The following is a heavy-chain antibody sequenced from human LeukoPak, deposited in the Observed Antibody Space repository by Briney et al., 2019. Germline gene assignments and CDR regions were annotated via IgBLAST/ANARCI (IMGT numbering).Heavy chain of an antibody. Sequence: GESLKISCKSSGNSFTNYWIGWVRQMSGKGLEWMGIIYPGDSDTRYSPSFQGRVTISADKSISTAYPQWSSLKASDTAMYYCARTGINNWFDPWGQGTLVTVSS. CDR3: ARTGINNWFDP. V-gene: IGHV5-51*01. J-gene: IGHJ5*02. D-gene: IGHD1-1*01. CDR2: IYPGDSDT. CDR1: GNSFTNYW.